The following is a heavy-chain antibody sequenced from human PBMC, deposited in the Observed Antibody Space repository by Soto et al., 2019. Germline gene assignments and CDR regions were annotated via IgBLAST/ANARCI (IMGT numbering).Heavy chain of an antibody. V-gene: IGHV1-18*01. CDR2: ISTFNGKT. CDR3: ARLLTEGATFREDAFDL. D-gene: IGHD3-9*01. CDR1: RYTFTSHG. J-gene: IGHJ3*01. Sequence: QIQLMQSGGDVKTPGASLKVSCTTSRYTFTSHGIAWVRPAPGQGLEWMGWISTFNGKTDYGQKFLGRVTMTADPITSTVLMELRSLRSDDTGVYYCARLLTEGATFREDAFDLWGPGTKVTVSS.